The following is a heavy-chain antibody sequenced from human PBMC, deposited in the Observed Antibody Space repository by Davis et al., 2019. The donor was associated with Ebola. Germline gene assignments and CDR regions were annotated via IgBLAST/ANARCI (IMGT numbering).Heavy chain of an antibody. J-gene: IGHJ5*02. D-gene: IGHD6-19*01. CDR3: SGLGASSGWYLT. Sequence: PGGSLRLSCAASSFPFLFYSMKWVRQAPGRGLEWVSYIGTSGGSIKYADSVKGRFTISRDNARNSLYLQMNSLRDEDTAVYYCSGLGASSGWYLTWGQG. V-gene: IGHV3-48*02. CDR1: SFPFLFYS. CDR2: IGTSGGSI.